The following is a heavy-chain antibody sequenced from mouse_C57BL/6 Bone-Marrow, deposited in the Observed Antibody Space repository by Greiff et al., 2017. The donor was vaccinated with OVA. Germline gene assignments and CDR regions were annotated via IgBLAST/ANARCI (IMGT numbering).Heavy chain of an antibody. CDR2: IDPSDSET. D-gene: IGHD2-1*01. CDR3: ARYPYGNSYYYGMDY. V-gene: IGHV1-52*01. CDR1: GYTFTSYW. Sequence: QVQLQQPGAELVRPGSSVKLSCKASGYTFTSYWMHWVKQRPIQGLEWIGNIDPSDSETHYNQKFKDKATLTVDKSSSTAYMQLSSLTSEDSADYYCARYPYGNSYYYGMDYWGQGTSVTVSA. J-gene: IGHJ4*01.